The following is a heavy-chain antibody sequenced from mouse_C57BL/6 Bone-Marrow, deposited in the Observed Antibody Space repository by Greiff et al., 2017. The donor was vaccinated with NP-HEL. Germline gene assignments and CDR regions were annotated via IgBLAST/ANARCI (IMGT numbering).Heavy chain of an antibody. J-gene: IGHJ2*01. CDR3: ARRDYYPYFDY. CDR2: IYPRSGNT. CDR1: GYTFTSYG. D-gene: IGHD1-1*01. V-gene: IGHV1-81*01. Sequence: VQLQESGAELARPGASVKLSCKASGYTFTSYGISWVKQRTGQGLEWIGEIYPRSGNTYYNEKFKGKATLTADKSASTAYMELRSLTSEDAAVYFCARRDYYPYFDYWGQGTTLTVSS.